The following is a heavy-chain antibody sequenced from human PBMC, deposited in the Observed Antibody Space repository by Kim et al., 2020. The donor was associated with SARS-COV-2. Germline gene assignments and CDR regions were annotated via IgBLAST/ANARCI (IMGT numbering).Heavy chain of an antibody. CDR3: VKGVGYSYGLQGDY. D-gene: IGHD5-18*01. CDR2: ISSNGGST. Sequence: GGSLRLSCSASGFTFSSYAMHWVRQAPGKGLEYVSAISSNGGSTYYADSVKGRFTISRDNSKNTLYLQMSSLRAEDTAVYYCVKGVGYSYGLQGDYWGQGTLVTVSS. CDR1: GFTFSSYA. V-gene: IGHV3-64D*09. J-gene: IGHJ4*02.